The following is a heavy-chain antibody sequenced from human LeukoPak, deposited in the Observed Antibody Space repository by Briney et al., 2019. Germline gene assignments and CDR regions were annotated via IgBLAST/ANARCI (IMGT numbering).Heavy chain of an antibody. CDR2: ISYDGSNK. D-gene: IGHD2-21*02. Sequence: GGSLRLSCAASGFTFSSYAMHWVRQAPGKGLEWVAVISYDGSNKYYADSVKGRFTISRDNSKNTLYPQMNSLRAEDTAVYYCARESTKLVATISNCGGDCPGGYFDYWGQGTLVTVSS. CDR3: ARESTKLVATISNCGGDCPGGYFDY. CDR1: GFTFSSYA. V-gene: IGHV3-30-3*01. J-gene: IGHJ4*02.